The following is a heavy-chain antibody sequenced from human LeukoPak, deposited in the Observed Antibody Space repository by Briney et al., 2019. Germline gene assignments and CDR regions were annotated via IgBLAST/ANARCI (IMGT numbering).Heavy chain of an antibody. V-gene: IGHV6-1*01. CDR1: GDSASSNSAT. D-gene: IGHD2-8*02. CDR2: TYFRSKRYN. J-gene: IGHJ6*02. Sequence: SQTLSLTCAISGDSASSNSATWTWIRQSPSRGLEWLGGTYFRSKRYNDSAESVKSRISINPDTSKNQFSLQLSSVTPEDTAVYYCARGLLVGHPYYCAMDVWGQGTTVSVSS. CDR3: ARGLLVGHPYYCAMDV.